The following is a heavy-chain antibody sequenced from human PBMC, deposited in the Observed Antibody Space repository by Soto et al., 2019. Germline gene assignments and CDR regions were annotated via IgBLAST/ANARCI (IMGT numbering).Heavy chain of an antibody. D-gene: IGHD1-26*01. CDR1: GFTFSDYY. J-gene: IGHJ6*02. V-gene: IGHV3-11*06. CDR3: ARDFTVGATYSGPYYYAMDV. CDR2: ISSSSSYT. Sequence: PGGSLRLSCAASGFTFSDYYMSWIRQAPGKGLEWVSYISSSSSYTNYADSVKGRFTISRDNAKNSLYLQMNSLRAEDTAVYYCARDFTVGATYSGPYYYAMDVWGQGTTVTVSS.